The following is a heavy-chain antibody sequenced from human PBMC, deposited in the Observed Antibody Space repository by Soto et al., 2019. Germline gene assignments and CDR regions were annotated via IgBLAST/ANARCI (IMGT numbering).Heavy chain of an antibody. J-gene: IGHJ4*02. CDR1: GGSFSGHY. D-gene: IGHD3-3*01. CDR2: INHSGST. V-gene: IGHV4-34*01. CDR3: ARDHDDFWSGRYFDY. Sequence: SETLSLTWAVYGGSFSGHYWSLLRQPPGKGLEWIGEINHSGSTNYNPSLKSRVTISVDKSKNQFSLKLSSVTAADTAVYYCARDHDDFWSGRYFDYWGQGTLVTVSS.